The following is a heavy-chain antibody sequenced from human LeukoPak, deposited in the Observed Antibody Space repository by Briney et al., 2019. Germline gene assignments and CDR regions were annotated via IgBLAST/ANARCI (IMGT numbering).Heavy chain of an antibody. CDR1: GFTFSTYW. V-gene: IGHV3-74*01. D-gene: IGHD5-18*01. CDR2: INSDGSST. CDR3: ARRNSYGYHLDY. Sequence: GGSLRLSCAASGFTFSTYWMHWVRQAPGKGLVWVSRINSDGSSTSYADSVKGRFTISRDNAKNTLYLQMNSLRAEDTAVYYRARRNSYGYHLDYWGQGTLVTVSS. J-gene: IGHJ4*02.